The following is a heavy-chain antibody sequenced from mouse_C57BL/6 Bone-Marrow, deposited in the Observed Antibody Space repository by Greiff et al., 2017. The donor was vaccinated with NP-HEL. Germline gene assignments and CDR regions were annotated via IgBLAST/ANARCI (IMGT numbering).Heavy chain of an antibody. D-gene: IGHD2-1*01. CDR2: IWGVGST. CDR1: GFSLTSYG. CDR3: ATSIYYGNTFFGY. V-gene: IGHV2-6*01. J-gene: IGHJ3*01. Sequence: QVQLQQSGPGLVAPSQSLSITCTVSGFSLTSYGVDWVRQSPGKGLEWLGVIWGVGSTNYNSALKSRLRISKDNSKSRVFLIMNSLHTNDTSMYYCATSIYYGNTFFGYWGQGTLVTVSA.